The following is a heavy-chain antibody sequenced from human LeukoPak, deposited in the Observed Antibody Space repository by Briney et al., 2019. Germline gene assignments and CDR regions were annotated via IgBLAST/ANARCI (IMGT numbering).Heavy chain of an antibody. Sequence: GSLRLSCAASGFTFSSYGMHWVRHAPGKGLEWVAFIRCDGSNKYYADSVKGRFTISRDNSKNTLYLQMNSLRAEDTAVYYCAKDRVAATTLWGQGTLVTVSS. CDR3: AKDRVAATTL. CDR2: IRCDGSNK. D-gene: IGHD1-26*01. J-gene: IGHJ4*02. CDR1: GFTFSSYG. V-gene: IGHV3-30*02.